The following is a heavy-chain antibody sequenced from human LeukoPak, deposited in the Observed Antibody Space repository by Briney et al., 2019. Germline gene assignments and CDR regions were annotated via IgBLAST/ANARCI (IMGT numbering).Heavy chain of an antibody. D-gene: IGHD3-10*01. CDR2: IRSKAYGGTT. Sequence: GRSLRLSCTASGFSFGDYAMSWVRQAPGKGLEWVGFIRSKAYGGTTEYAASVKGRFTISRDDSKSIAYLQMNSLKTEDTAVYYCTRRGYYGSGSYYTLGYWGQGTLVTVSS. J-gene: IGHJ4*02. CDR3: TRRGYYGSGSYYTLGY. CDR1: GFSFGDYA. V-gene: IGHV3-49*04.